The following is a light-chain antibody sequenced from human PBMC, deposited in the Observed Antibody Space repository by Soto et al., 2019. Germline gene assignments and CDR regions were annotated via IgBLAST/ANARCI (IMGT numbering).Light chain of an antibody. Sequence: QSVLTQPPSASGTPGQRVTISCSGSSSNIGSNYVYWYQQLPGTAPKLLIYSNNQRPSGAPDRFSGSKSGTSASLAISGLRSEDEADYYCAAWDDSLSVYVFGTGTKVTVL. CDR1: SSNIGSNY. CDR2: SNN. CDR3: AAWDDSLSVYV. V-gene: IGLV1-47*02. J-gene: IGLJ1*01.